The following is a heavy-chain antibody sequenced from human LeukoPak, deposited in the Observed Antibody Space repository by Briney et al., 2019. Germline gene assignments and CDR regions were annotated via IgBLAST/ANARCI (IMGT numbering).Heavy chain of an antibody. CDR1: GFTFSSYA. D-gene: IGHD6-13*01. Sequence: PGGSLRLSCAASGFTFSSYAMSWVRQAPGKGLEWVSAISGSGGSTYYADSVKGRFTISRDNAKNSLYLQMNSLRAEDTAVYYCARSRRAAAGLYYFDYWGQGTLVTVSS. J-gene: IGHJ4*02. V-gene: IGHV3-23*01. CDR3: ARSRRAAAGLYYFDY. CDR2: ISGSGGST.